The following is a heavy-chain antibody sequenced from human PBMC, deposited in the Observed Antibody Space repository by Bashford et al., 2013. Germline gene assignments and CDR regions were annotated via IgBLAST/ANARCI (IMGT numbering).Heavy chain of an antibody. CDR1: GYTFSSHDISG. V-gene: IGHV1-18*01. D-gene: IGHD7-27*01. Sequence: ASVKVSCKASGYTFSSHDISGISWVRQAPGQGLEWVGWINAHNANTNSAQKFQGRVTLSADPFTTTAYMELRSLTSDDTAVYYCARDERDSCTGPNCYYFDYWGQGTLVTVSS. J-gene: IGHJ4*02. CDR3: ARDERDSCTGPNCYYFDY. CDR2: INAHNANT.